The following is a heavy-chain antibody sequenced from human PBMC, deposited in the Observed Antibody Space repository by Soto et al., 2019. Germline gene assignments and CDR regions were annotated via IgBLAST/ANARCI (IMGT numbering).Heavy chain of an antibody. CDR3: ASHPHYDFWSGYYTSYYYYYMDV. Sequence: QLQLQESGPGLVKPSETLSLTGTVSGGSISSSSYYWGWIRQPPGKGLEWIGSIYYSGSTYYNPSLKSRVTISVDTSKNQFSLKLSSVTAADTAVYYCASHPHYDFWSGYYTSYYYYYMDVWGKGTTVTVSS. J-gene: IGHJ6*03. CDR1: GGSISSSSYY. D-gene: IGHD3-3*01. CDR2: IYYSGST. V-gene: IGHV4-39*01.